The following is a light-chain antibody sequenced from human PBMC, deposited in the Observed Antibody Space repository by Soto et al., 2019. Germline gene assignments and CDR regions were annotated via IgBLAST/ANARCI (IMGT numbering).Light chain of an antibody. J-gene: IGLJ2*01. CDR2: YDT. V-gene: IGLV3-21*04. Sequence: SYELTQPPSVSVAPGKTAWITCGGNNIGNKSVHWYQQKPGQAPVLVIYYDTDRPSGIPERFSGSNSGNTATLTISRVEAGDEDDYCCQVWDSSSDHVVFGGGTKLTVL. CDR1: NIGNKS. CDR3: QVWDSSSDHVV.